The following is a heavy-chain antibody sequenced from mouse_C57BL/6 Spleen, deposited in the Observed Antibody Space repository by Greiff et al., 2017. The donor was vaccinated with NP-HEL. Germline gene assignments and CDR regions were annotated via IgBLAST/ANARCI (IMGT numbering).Heavy chain of an antibody. CDR1: GYTFTEYT. Sequence: QVQLKESGAELVKPGASVKLSCKASGYTFTEYTIHWVKQRSGQGLEWIGWFYPGSGSIKYNEKFKDKATLTADKSSSTVYMELSRLTSEDSAVYFCARHEDPEFITTVSYYFDYWGQGTTLTVSS. CDR2: FYPGSGSI. CDR3: ARHEDPEFITTVSYYFDY. D-gene: IGHD1-1*01. V-gene: IGHV1-62-2*01. J-gene: IGHJ2*01.